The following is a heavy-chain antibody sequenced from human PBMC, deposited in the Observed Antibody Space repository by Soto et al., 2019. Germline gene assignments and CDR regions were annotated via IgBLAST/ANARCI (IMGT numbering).Heavy chain of an antibody. CDR2: ISYDGSNK. D-gene: IGHD5-18*01. V-gene: IGHV3-30-3*01. CDR3: ARGAGYSYGYGAFDI. Sequence: GGSLRLSCAASGFTFSSYAMHWVRQAPGKGLEWVAVISYDGSNKYYADSVKGRFTISRDNSKNTLYPQMNSLRAEDTAVYYCARGAGYSYGYGAFDIWGQGTMVTVSS. J-gene: IGHJ3*02. CDR1: GFTFSSYA.